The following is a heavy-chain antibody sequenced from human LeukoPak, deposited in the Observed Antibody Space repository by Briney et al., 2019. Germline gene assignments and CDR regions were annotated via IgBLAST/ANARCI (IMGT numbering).Heavy chain of an antibody. J-gene: IGHJ5*02. CDR1: GYTLTELS. D-gene: IGHD2-15*01. V-gene: IGHV1-24*01. CDR2: FDPEDGET. CDR3: ATNYCSGGSCYPNWFDP. Sequence: ASVKVSCKVSGYTLTELSMHWVRQAPGKGLEWMGGFDPEDGETTYAQKFQGRVTMTEDTSTDTAYMELSSLRSEDTAVYYCATNYCSGGSCYPNWFDPWGQGTLVTVSS.